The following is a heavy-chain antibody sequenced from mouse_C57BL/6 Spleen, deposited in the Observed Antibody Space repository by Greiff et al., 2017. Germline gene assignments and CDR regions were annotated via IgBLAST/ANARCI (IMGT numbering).Heavy chain of an antibody. Sequence: EVQLQQSGGGLVQPKGSLKLSCAASGFTFNTYAMHWVRQAPGKGLEWVARIRSKSSNYATYYAESVKDRFTISRDDSQNMLYLQMNNLKTEDTAMYYCVRDDDYDAVYFDFWGTGTTVTVSS. CDR3: VRDDDYDAVYFDF. J-gene: IGHJ1*03. CDR2: IRSKSSNYAT. D-gene: IGHD2-4*01. CDR1: GFTFNTYA. V-gene: IGHV10-3*01.